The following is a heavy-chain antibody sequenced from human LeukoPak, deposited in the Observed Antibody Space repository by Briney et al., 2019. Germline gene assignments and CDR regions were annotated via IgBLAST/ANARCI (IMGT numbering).Heavy chain of an antibody. CDR2: IYYSGST. J-gene: IGHJ5*02. D-gene: IGHD2-21*02. CDR1: GGSISSSSYY. V-gene: IGHV4-61*05. Sequence: SETLSLTCSVSGGSISSSSYYWGWIRQPPGKGLEWIGYIYYSGSTNYNPSLKSRVTISVDTSKNLFSLKLSSVTAADTAVYYRARTKPAYCGGDCYPGWFDPWGQGTLVTVSS. CDR3: ARTKPAYCGGDCYPGWFDP.